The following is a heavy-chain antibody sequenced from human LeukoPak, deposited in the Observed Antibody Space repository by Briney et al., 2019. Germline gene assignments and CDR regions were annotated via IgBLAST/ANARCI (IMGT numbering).Heavy chain of an antibody. Sequence: GGSLRLSCAASGFTFSSYAMSWVRQAPGKGLEWVSAISCSGGSTYYADSVKGRFTISRDNSKNTLYLQVNSLGTEDTAVYYCARDLNELGIDYWGQGTRVTVSS. D-gene: IGHD7-27*01. J-gene: IGHJ4*02. V-gene: IGHV3-23*01. CDR2: ISCSGGST. CDR1: GFTFSSYA. CDR3: ARDLNELGIDY.